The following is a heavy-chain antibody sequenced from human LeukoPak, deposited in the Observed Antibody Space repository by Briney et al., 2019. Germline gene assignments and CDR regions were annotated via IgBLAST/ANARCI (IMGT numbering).Heavy chain of an antibody. CDR3: ARDYRGYRAPYYFDY. J-gene: IGHJ4*02. CDR2: IKQDGSEK. D-gene: IGHD2-15*01. V-gene: IGHV3-7*01. Sequence: QPGGSLRLSCAASGFTFSSYWMSWVRQAPGKGLEWVANIKQDGSEKCYVDSVKGRFTISRDNAKSSLYLQMNSLRAEDTAVYYCARDYRGYRAPYYFDYWGQGTLVTVSS. CDR1: GFTFSSYW.